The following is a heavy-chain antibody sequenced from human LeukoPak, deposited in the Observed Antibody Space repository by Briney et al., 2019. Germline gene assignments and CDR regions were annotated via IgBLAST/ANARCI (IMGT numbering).Heavy chain of an antibody. D-gene: IGHD6-19*01. Sequence: PGGSLRLSCAASGFTFSSYGMHWVRQAPGKGLEWVAFIRYDGSNKYYADSVKGRFTISRDNSKNTLYLQMNSLRAEDTAVYNCANNEVGSIAVAGGYWGQGTLVTVSS. J-gene: IGHJ4*02. V-gene: IGHV3-30*02. CDR3: ANNEVGSIAVAGGY. CDR2: IRYDGSNK. CDR1: GFTFSSYG.